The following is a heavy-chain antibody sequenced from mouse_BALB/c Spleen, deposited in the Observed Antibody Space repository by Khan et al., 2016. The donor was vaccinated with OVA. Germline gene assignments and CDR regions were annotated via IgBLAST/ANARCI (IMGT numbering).Heavy chain of an antibody. D-gene: IGHD2-1*01. CDR1: GFTFSNYW. CDR2: IRLKSNNYAT. V-gene: IGHV6-6*02. J-gene: IGHJ2*01. Sequence: EVKLEVSGGGLVQPGGSMKLSCVASGFTFSNYWMNWVRQSPEKGLEWVAEIRLKSNNYATHYAESVKGRFTISRDDSKSRVYLQMNNLRAEDTGIYYWTIYYCNYYLDYLGQGTTLTVSS. CDR3: TIYYCNYYLDY.